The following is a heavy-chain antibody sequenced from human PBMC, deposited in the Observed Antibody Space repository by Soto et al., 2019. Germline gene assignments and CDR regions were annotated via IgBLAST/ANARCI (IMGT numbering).Heavy chain of an antibody. Sequence: QVQLVESGGGVVQPGRSLRLSCAASGFTFSTHAMHWVRQAPGKGLECVASVSFDGSNKYYADSVKGRFTISRDNSKNSLYLQMRGLTTKDTAVYYGARYQAGITTAGGGRIDHWGQGTLVTDSS. CDR2: VSFDGSNK. CDR3: ARYQAGITTAGGGRIDH. V-gene: IGHV3-30-3*01. J-gene: IGHJ4*02. CDR1: GFTFSTHA. D-gene: IGHD6-13*01.